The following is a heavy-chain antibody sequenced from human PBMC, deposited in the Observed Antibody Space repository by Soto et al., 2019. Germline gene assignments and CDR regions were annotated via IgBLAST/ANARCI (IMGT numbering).Heavy chain of an antibody. CDR1: GGSISSSNW. V-gene: IGHV4-4*02. D-gene: IGHD3-3*01. J-gene: IGHJ5*02. Sequence: SETLSLTCAVSGGSISSSNWWSWVRQPPGKGLEWIGEIYHSGSTNYNPSLKSRVTISVDKSKNQFSLKLSSVTAADTAVYYCARIKRFLEQSNWFDPWGQGTLVTVSS. CDR3: ARIKRFLEQSNWFDP. CDR2: IYHSGST.